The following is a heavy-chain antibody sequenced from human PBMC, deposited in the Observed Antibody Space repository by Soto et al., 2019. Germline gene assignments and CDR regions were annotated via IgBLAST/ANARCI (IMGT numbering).Heavy chain of an antibody. V-gene: IGHV4-59*01. CDR3: ARDRKFRGGTEQILDV. CDR1: GGSISSYY. CDR2: IYYSGST. D-gene: IGHD1-1*01. Sequence: QVQLQESGPGLVKPSETLSLTCTVSGGSISSYYWSWIRQPPGKGLEWIGYIYYSGSTNYNPSLKSRVTISVDTSKNQFSLKLSSVTAADTAVYYCARDRKFRGGTEQILDVWGQGTTVTVSS. J-gene: IGHJ6*02.